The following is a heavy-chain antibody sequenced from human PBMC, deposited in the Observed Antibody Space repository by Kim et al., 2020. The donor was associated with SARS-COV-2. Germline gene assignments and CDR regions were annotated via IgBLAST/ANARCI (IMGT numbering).Heavy chain of an antibody. Sequence: SETLSLTCAVYGGSFSGYHWSWIRQPPGKGLEWIGEINHSGSTNYNPSLKSRVTISVDTSKNQFSLKLSSVTAADTAVYYCARLGGSWYIRWAQGTLVS. CDR1: GGSFSGYH. J-gene: IGHJ4*02. V-gene: IGHV4-34*01. CDR3: ARLGGSWYIR. D-gene: IGHD6-13*01. CDR2: INHSGST.